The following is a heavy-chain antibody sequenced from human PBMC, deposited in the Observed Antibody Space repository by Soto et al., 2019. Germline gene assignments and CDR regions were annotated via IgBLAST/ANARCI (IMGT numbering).Heavy chain of an antibody. V-gene: IGHV3-33*01. CDR3: ARAWDDYIWGSYRLNDY. D-gene: IGHD3-16*02. CDR1: GFTFSSYG. Sequence: GGSLRLSCAASGFTFSSYGMHWVRQAPGKGLEWVAVIWYDGSNKYYADSVKGRFTISRDNAKNSLYLQMNSLRAEDTAVYYCARAWDDYIWGSYRLNDYWGQGTLVTVSS. J-gene: IGHJ4*02. CDR2: IWYDGSNK.